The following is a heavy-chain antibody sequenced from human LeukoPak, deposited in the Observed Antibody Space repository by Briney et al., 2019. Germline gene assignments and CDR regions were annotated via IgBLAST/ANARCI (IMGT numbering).Heavy chain of an antibody. V-gene: IGHV4-4*07. Sequence: PSETLSLTCTVSGGSITSDYWSWIRQPAGKGLEWIGRIYSSGTTNYSPSLRSRITMSIDTSKNQFSLRLISVAAADSAIYYCARDRYLAYFDYWGRGILVTVPS. D-gene: IGHD1-20*01. CDR2: IYSSGTT. CDR3: ARDRYLAYFDY. CDR1: GGSITSDY. J-gene: IGHJ4*02.